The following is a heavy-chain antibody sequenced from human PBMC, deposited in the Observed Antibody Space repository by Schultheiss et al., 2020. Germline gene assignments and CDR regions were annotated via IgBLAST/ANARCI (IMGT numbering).Heavy chain of an antibody. J-gene: IGHJ4*02. V-gene: IGHV3-48*04. CDR1: RFSFSSFG. Sequence: GGSLRLSCVASRFSFSSFGMHWVRQAPGKGLEWVSYISSSGSTIYYADSVKGRFTISRDNAKNSLYPQMNSLRAEDTAIYYCAKLSLAVRDSDYWGQGTLVTVAS. D-gene: IGHD6-6*01. CDR2: ISSSGSTI. CDR3: AKLSLAVRDSDY.